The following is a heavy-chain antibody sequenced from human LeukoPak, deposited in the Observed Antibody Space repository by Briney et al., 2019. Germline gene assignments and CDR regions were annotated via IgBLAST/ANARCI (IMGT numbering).Heavy chain of an antibody. Sequence: PSETLSLTCTVSGGSISTYYWSWIRQPPEKGLEWIGFINYSGTIDYNPSLKSRLTMSVDTSINQFSLKLSSVTAADTAVYYCAREGFLSDYYGSGRRRSRDAFDIWGQGTMVTVSS. CDR1: GGSISTYY. J-gene: IGHJ3*02. CDR2: INYSGTI. D-gene: IGHD3-10*01. CDR3: AREGFLSDYYGSGRRRSRDAFDI. V-gene: IGHV4-59*01.